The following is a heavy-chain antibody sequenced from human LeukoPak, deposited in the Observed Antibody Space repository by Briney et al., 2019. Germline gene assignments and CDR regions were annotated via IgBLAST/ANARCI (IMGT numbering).Heavy chain of an antibody. CDR1: GGSISSGGYY. V-gene: IGHV4-61*02. J-gene: IGHJ4*02. Sequence: SETLSLTCTVSGGSISSGGYYWSWIRQPAGKGLEWIGRIYTSGSTNYNPSLKSRVTMSVDTSKNQFSLKLSSVTAADTAVYYCAVTAAGTDSVSDYWGQGTLVTVSS. D-gene: IGHD6-13*01. CDR2: IYTSGST. CDR3: AVTAAGTDSVSDY.